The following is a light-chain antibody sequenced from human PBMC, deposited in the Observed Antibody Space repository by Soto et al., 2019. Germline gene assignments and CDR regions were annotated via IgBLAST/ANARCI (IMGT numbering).Light chain of an antibody. CDR2: DAS. CDR3: QQYNSYPYT. Sequence: DIQMTQSPSTVSASVGDGVTITCRASQSVRTWLAWYQQKPGKAPKLLIYDASTLESGVSSGFSGSGSGTELTLTISSLQPDDFATYYCQQYNSYPYTFGQGTKLEIK. J-gene: IGKJ2*01. CDR1: QSVRTW. V-gene: IGKV1-5*01.